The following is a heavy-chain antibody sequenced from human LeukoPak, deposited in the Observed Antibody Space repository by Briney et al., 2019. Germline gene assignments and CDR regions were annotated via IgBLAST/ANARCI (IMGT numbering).Heavy chain of an antibody. V-gene: IGHV1-18*01. CDR1: GYTFTSYG. CDR2: ISAYNGNT. J-gene: IGHJ4*02. D-gene: IGHD3-22*01. CDR3: ARDRGPAYDSSGYYLHYLDY. Sequence: ASVGVSCKASGYTFTSYGISWVQQAPGQGLEWMGWISAYNGNTNYAQKLQGRVTMTTDTSTSTAYMELRSLRSDDTAVYYCARDRGPAYDSSGYYLHYLDYWGQGTLVTVSS.